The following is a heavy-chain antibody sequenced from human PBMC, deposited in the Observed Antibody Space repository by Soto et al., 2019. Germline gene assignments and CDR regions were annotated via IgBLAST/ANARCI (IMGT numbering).Heavy chain of an antibody. D-gene: IGHD1-26*01. J-gene: IGHJ4*02. CDR3: ARRKESSGPPHLDS. V-gene: IGHV1-8*01. CDR1: GFTFTTYD. Sequence: QVQLVQSGAEVKKPGASVKVSCKASGFTFTTYDIHWVRQAPGHGLEWVGWMNPISGNAGYAQKLQGRVTMTRNTSISTAYMEVRSLRSDDTAVYYCARRKESSGPPHLDSWGQGSLVTVSS. CDR2: MNPISGNA.